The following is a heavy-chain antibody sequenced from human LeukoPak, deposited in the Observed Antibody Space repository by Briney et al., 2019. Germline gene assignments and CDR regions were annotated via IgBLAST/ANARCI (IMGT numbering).Heavy chain of an antibody. J-gene: IGHJ4*02. CDR3: AKDDKALIVGALDY. CDR2: ISSSSSTI. V-gene: IGHV3-48*04. D-gene: IGHD1-26*01. Sequence: GGSLRLSCAASGFTFSSYSMNWVRQAPGKGLEWVSYISSSSSTIYYADSVKGRFTISRDNAKNSLYLQMNSLRAEDMALYYCAKDDKALIVGALDYWGQGTLVTVSS. CDR1: GFTFSSYS.